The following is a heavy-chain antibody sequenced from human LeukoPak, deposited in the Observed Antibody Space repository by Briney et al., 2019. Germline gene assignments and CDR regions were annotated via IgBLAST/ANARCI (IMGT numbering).Heavy chain of an antibody. Sequence: GGSLRLSCTASEITFSNYNMNWVRQTPGKGLEWVSSISNTSTYIYYADSVKGRFTISRDSAKNSLYLQMNSLRAEDTAVYYCAKTSYGYCSSTSCSGQEFDPWGQGTLVTVSS. CDR1: EITFSNYN. CDR2: ISNTSTYI. V-gene: IGHV3-21*04. CDR3: AKTSYGYCSSTSCSGQEFDP. D-gene: IGHD2-2*01. J-gene: IGHJ5*02.